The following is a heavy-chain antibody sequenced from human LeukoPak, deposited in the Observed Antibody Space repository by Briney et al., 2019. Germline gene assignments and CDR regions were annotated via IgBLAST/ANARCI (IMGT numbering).Heavy chain of an antibody. CDR3: AREDVTKGSSFN. CDR1: GFTFSNYP. V-gene: IGHV3-30-3*01. D-gene: IGHD3-10*01. J-gene: IGHJ4*02. CDR2: LSSDDTSQ. Sequence: GGSLRLSCAASGFTFSNYPMNWVRQAPGKGLEWVAVLSSDDTSQYYADSVKGRFTISRDNSKNTLYLQMDSLRAEDTAVYYCAREDVTKGSSFNWGQGTLVTVSS.